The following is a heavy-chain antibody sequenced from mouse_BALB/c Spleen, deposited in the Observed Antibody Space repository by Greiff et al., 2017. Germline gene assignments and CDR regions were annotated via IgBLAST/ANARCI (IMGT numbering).Heavy chain of an antibody. V-gene: IGHV2-4-1*01. J-gene: IGHJ2*01. CDR2: IWSGGST. CDR1: GFSLTSYG. CDR3: ARIKYGNYPDY. Sequence: QVQLQQSGPGLVQPSQSLSITCTVSGFSLTSYGVHWVRQSPGKGLEWLGVIWSGGSTDYNAAFISRLSISKDNSKSQVFFKMNSLQADDTAIYYCARIKYGNYPDYWGQGTTLTVSS. D-gene: IGHD2-10*02.